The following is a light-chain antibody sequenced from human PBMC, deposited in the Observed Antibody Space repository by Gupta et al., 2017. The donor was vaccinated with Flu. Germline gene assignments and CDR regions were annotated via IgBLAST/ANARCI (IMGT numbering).Light chain of an antibody. J-gene: IGLJ3*02. CDR3: AAWDASLSGV. V-gene: IGLV1-47*01. CDR2: MDN. CDR1: NSNIGNNY. Sequence: QSVLNQQPSVSGTPGQRVTISCSGGNSNIGNNYVYWYQQFPGTAPNLLIYMDNQRPSGVPDRFSGSKSGTSASLAISGLRSEDEADYYCAAWDASLSGVFGGGTKLTVL.